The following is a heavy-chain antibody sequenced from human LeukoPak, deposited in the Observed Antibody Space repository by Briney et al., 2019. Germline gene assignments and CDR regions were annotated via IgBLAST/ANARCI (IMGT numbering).Heavy chain of an antibody. J-gene: IGHJ6*03. CDR1: GFTFSNYA. V-gene: IGHV3-23*01. Sequence: PGGSLRLSCAASGFTFSNYAMGWVRQAPGKGREWVSTISGSGATTYYADSVKGRFTISRDNSKNTLYLQMNSLRAAHTRVYISVKGSTARGENYWYTDVWGKGTTVTVSS. CDR2: ISGSGATT. CDR3: VKGSTARGENYWYTDV. D-gene: IGHD6-6*01.